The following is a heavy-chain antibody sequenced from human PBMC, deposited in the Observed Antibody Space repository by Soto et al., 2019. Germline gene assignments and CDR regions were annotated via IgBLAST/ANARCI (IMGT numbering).Heavy chain of an antibody. CDR3: ARDWNDSSGYYYLHKYYYYYGMDV. J-gene: IGHJ6*02. CDR1: GFTFSSYA. Sequence: QVQLVESGGGVVQPGRSLRLSCAASGFTFSSYAMHWVRQAPGKGLEWVAVISYDGSNKYYADSVKGPFTISRDNSKNTLYVQMNSLRAEDTAVYYCARDWNDSSGYYYLHKYYYYYGMDVWGQGTKVTVSS. V-gene: IGHV3-30-3*01. D-gene: IGHD3-22*01. CDR2: ISYDGSNK.